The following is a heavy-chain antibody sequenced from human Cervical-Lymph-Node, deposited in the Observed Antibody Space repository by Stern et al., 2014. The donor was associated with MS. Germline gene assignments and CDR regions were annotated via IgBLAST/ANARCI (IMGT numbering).Heavy chain of an antibody. V-gene: IGHV3-33*01. CDR2: IWYDGSNK. J-gene: IGHJ6*02. Sequence: VHLVESGGGVVQPGRSLRLSCAASGFTFSSYGMHWVRQAPGKGLEWVAVIWYDGSNKYYADSVKGRFTISRDNSKNTQYLQMNSLRAEDTAVYYCARGGGQYGMDVWGQGTTVTVSS. CDR1: GFTFSSYG. CDR3: ARGGGQYGMDV. D-gene: IGHD2-15*01.